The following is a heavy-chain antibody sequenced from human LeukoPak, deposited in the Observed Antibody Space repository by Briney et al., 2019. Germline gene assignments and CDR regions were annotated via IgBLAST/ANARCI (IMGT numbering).Heavy chain of an antibody. CDR1: GFTFSSYA. J-gene: IGHJ4*02. CDR3: ASEGSGSPNY. Sequence: GGSLRLSCAASGFTFSSYAMHWVRQAPGKGLEWVAVISYDGSNKYYADSVKGRFTISRDNSKNTLYLQMNSLRAEDTAVYYCASEGSGSPNYWGQGTLVTVSS. CDR2: ISYDGSNK. V-gene: IGHV3-30-3*01. D-gene: IGHD1-26*01.